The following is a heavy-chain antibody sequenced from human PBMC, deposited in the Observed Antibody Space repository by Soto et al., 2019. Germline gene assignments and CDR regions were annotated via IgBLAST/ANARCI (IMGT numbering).Heavy chain of an antibody. CDR2: INSDGSII. CDR3: VCFVGGITPR. Sequence: EVSLVASGGGLVQPGGSLRLSCAASGFTFSSHWMHWVRQAPGKGLVCVSRINSDGSIINYADSVKGRFTISRDNAKNTLHLQLDSLRDEDTAVYYCVCFVGGITPRWGQGTLVTVSS. J-gene: IGHJ4*02. V-gene: IGHV3-74*01. D-gene: IGHD1-20*01. CDR1: GFTFSSHW.